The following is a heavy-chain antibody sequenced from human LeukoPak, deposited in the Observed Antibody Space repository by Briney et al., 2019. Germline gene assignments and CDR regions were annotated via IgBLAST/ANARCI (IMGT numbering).Heavy chain of an antibody. V-gene: IGHV3-30*18. CDR3: AKDIPIPFATVPNRSP. J-gene: IGHJ5*02. CDR2: ISYDGSNK. D-gene: IGHD4-17*01. CDR1: GFTFSSYG. Sequence: GGSLRLSCAASGFTFSSYGMHWVRQAPGKGLEWVAVISYDGSNKYYADSVKGRFTISRDNSKNTLYLQMNSLRAEDTAVYYCAKDIPIPFATVPNRSPWGQGTLVTVSS.